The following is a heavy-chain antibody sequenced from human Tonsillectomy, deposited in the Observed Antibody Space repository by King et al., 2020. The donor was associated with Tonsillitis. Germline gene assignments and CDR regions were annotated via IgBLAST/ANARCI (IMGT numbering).Heavy chain of an antibody. J-gene: IGHJ4*02. CDR1: GGTFSSYA. CDR2: IIPVCGTV. D-gene: IGHD3-10*01. Sequence: VQLVESGAEVKKPGSSVKVSCKASGGTFSSYAISWVRQDPGQGLEGMGGIIPVCGTVNYAQKFQGRVTITADESTSTDYMELSSLRSEDTAVYYCARASGSWNYYNAGGFDYWGQGTLVTVSS. CDR3: ARASGSWNYYNAGGFDY. V-gene: IGHV1-69*01.